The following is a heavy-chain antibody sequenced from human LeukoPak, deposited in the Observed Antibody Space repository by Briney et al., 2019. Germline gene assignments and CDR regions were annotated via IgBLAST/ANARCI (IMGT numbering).Heavy chain of an antibody. D-gene: IGHD6-13*01. CDR3: ARTYSSTWRFDP. J-gene: IGHJ5*02. CDR1: GFTFSDYW. Sequence: PGGSLRLSCAASGFTFSDYWMHWVRQAPGKGLEWVSYISSSGSIIYYADSVKGRFTISRDNAKNSLYLQMNGLRAEDTALYYCARTYSSTWRFDPWGQGTLVTVSS. V-gene: IGHV3-11*04. CDR2: ISSSGSII.